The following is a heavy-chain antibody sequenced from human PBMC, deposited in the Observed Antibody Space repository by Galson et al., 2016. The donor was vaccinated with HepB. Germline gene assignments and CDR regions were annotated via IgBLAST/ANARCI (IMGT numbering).Heavy chain of an antibody. V-gene: IGHV3-43*02. CDR3: AKEEVWSGYYFYHGIDV. CDR1: GFTFDDHG. Sequence: SLRLSCAASGFTFDDHGMHWVRQAPGKGLEWVALISGDGGNTYYADSVKGRFTISRVNRKNSLYLQMNSLRTEDTALYYCAKEEVWSGYYFYHGIDVWGQGTLVTVSS. J-gene: IGHJ6*02. CDR2: ISGDGGNT. D-gene: IGHD3-3*01.